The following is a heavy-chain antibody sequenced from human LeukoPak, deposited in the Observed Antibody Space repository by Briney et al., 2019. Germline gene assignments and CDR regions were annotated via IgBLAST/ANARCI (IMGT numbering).Heavy chain of an antibody. J-gene: IGHJ6*03. CDR3: ARDIGIAVAGVVLGYYYYMDV. D-gene: IGHD6-19*01. V-gene: IGHV1-18*01. CDR2: VNPNSGNT. CDR1: GYTFTSYD. Sequence: ASVKVSCKASGYTFTSYDLNWVRQATGQGLEWMGWVNPNSGNTNYAQKLQGRVTMTTDTSTSTAYMELRSLRSDDTAVYYCARDIGIAVAGVVLGYYYYMDVWGKGTTVTISS.